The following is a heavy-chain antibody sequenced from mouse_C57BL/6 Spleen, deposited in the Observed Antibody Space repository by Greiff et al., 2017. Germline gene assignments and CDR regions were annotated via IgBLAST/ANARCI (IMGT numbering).Heavy chain of an antibody. CDR1: GFTFSDYY. Sequence: EVKVVESEGGLVQPGSSMKLSCTASGFTFSDYYMAWVRQVPEKGLEWVANINYDGSSPYYLDSLKSRFIISGDNAKNILYLQMSSLKSEDTATYYCARDLGTGTRWYCDVWGTGTTVTVSS. J-gene: IGHJ1*03. CDR3: ARDLGTGTRWYCDV. D-gene: IGHD4-1*01. CDR2: INYDGSSP. V-gene: IGHV5-16*01.